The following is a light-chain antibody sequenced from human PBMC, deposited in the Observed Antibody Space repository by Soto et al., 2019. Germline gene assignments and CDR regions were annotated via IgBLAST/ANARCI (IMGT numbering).Light chain of an antibody. J-gene: IGKJ1*01. CDR3: QQYKKWPRT. CDR1: QTIYSN. CDR2: HAS. Sequence: IGMTQSPATLSVSPGERVTLSCRASQTIYSNVAWYQQRPGQSPRLLIYHASSRATGIPARFSGSGSGTEFTLTISSLQPEDFAVYYCQQYKKWPRTFGHGTKLDIK. V-gene: IGKV3-15*01.